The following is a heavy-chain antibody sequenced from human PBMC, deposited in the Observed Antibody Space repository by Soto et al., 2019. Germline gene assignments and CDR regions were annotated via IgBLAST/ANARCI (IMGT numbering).Heavy chain of an antibody. V-gene: IGHV4-31*03. J-gene: IGHJ4*02. Sequence: SETLSLTCTVSGGSISSGGYYWSWIRQHPGKGLEWIGYIYYSGSTYYNPSLKSRVTISVDTSKNQFSLKLSSVTAADTAVYYCARAGSGYDFWSGYYTGSRFDYWGQGTLGTVS. CDR2: IYYSGST. D-gene: IGHD3-3*01. CDR1: GGSISSGGYY. CDR3: ARAGSGYDFWSGYYTGSRFDY.